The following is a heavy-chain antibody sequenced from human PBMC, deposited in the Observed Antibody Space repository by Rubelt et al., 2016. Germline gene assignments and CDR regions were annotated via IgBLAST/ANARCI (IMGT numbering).Heavy chain of an antibody. V-gene: IGHV4-59*08. CDR2: IYYSGST. Sequence: QVQLQESGPGLVKPSETLSLTCTVSGGSINSYYWSWIRQPPGKGLEWLGHIYYSGSTNYNPSLKRRVTISVDTSKNQFSLKLNSVTAADTAVYYCARSGKQWDALDYWGQGTLVTVSS. CDR3: ARSGKQWDALDY. CDR1: GGSINSYY. D-gene: IGHD6-19*01. J-gene: IGHJ4*02.